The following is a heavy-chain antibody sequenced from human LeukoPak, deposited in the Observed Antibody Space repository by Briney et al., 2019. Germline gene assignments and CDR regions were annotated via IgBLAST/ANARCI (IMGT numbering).Heavy chain of an antibody. D-gene: IGHD6-13*01. V-gene: IGHV3-30-3*01. Sequence: PGRSLRLSCAASGFTFSSYAVHWVRQAPGKGLEWVAAISYDGSNKHYADSVKGRFTISRDNSKNTLYLQMNSLRAEDTAVYYCARERPGIAAAGPFDYWGQGTLVTVSS. CDR3: ARERPGIAAAGPFDY. CDR1: GFTFSSYA. J-gene: IGHJ4*02. CDR2: ISYDGSNK.